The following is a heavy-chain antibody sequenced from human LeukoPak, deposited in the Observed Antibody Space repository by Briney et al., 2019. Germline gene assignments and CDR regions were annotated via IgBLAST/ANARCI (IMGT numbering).Heavy chain of an antibody. CDR2: IYTSGST. D-gene: IGHD1-7*01. CDR1: GGSISSYY. Sequence: PSETLSLTCTVSGGSISSYYWSWIRQPPGKGLEWIGYIYTSGSTNYNPSLKSRVTISVDTSKNQFSLKLSSVTAADTAVYYCARQLPYYYYMDVWGKGTTVTVSS. V-gene: IGHV4-4*09. CDR3: ARQLPYYYYMDV. J-gene: IGHJ6*03.